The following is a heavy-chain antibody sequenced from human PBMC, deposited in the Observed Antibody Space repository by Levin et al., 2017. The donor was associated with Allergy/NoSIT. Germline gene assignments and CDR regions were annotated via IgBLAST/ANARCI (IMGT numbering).Heavy chain of an antibody. CDR3: ARDAPPLYCSSTSCYVGYYYYYYMDV. D-gene: IGHD2-2*01. CDR1: GYTFTSYA. Sequence: ASVKVSCKASGYTFTSYAMNWVRQAPGQGLEWMGWINTNTGNPTYAQGFTGRFVFSLDTSVSTAYLQISSLKAEDTAVYYCARDAPPLYCSSTSCYVGYYYYYYMDVWGKGTTVTVSS. CDR2: INTNTGNP. J-gene: IGHJ6*03. V-gene: IGHV7-4-1*02.